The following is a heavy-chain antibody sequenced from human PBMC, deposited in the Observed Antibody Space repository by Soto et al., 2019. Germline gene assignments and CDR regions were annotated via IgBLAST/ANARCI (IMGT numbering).Heavy chain of an antibody. V-gene: IGHV4-39*01. CDR3: ARTFPSYSDPECAWDY. CDR2: IYYSGST. J-gene: IGHJ4*02. CDR1: GGSISSSSYY. Sequence: QLQLQASGPGLVKPSETLSLTCTVSGGSISSSSYYWGWIRQPPGKGLEWIGSIYYSGSTYYNPSLKSRVTISVDTSKNQCALKLSSVTAADTAVYYCARTFPSYSDPECAWDYWGEATLVTVSS. D-gene: IGHD5-18*01.